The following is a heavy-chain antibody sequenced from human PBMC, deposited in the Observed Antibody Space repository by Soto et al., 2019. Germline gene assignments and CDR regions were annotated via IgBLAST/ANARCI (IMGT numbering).Heavy chain of an antibody. Sequence: QVQLVQSGAEVKKPGASVKVSCKASGYTFTSYGVSWVRQAPGQGLEWMGWISAYNGNTNYAQKFQGRVTMTTDTSTSPVYRELRSLRSDDTAVYYCARDSSGWSNYFDYWGQGTLVTVSS. D-gene: IGHD6-19*01. V-gene: IGHV1-18*01. CDR3: ARDSSGWSNYFDY. CDR2: ISAYNGNT. CDR1: GYTFTSYG. J-gene: IGHJ4*02.